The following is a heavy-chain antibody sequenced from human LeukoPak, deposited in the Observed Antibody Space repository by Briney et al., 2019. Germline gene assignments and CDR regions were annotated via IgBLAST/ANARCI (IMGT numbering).Heavy chain of an antibody. V-gene: IGHV3-73*01. CDR2: IRSKANSYAT. Sequence: PGGSLRLSCAASGFTFSGSAMHWVRQASGKGLEWVGRIRSKANSYATAYAASVKGRFTISRDDSKNTAYLQMNSLKTEDTAVYYCTRHSDMVLGVIISDYWGQGTLVTVSS. CDR3: TRHSDMVLGVIISDY. D-gene: IGHD3-10*01. CDR1: GFTFSGSA. J-gene: IGHJ4*02.